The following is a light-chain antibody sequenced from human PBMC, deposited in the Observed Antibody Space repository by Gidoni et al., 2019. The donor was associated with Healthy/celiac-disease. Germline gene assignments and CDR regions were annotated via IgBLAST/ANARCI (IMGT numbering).Light chain of an antibody. J-gene: IGKJ2*03. Sequence: EVVLTQSPATLSVSPGERATLSCRASQSVNRNLAWYQQKPGQAPRLLIYGASTRATGIPDRFSGSGSGTEFTLTISSLQSEDFAVYYCQQYNNWYSFGQGTKLEIK. CDR2: GAS. CDR1: QSVNRN. V-gene: IGKV3-15*01. CDR3: QQYNNWYS.